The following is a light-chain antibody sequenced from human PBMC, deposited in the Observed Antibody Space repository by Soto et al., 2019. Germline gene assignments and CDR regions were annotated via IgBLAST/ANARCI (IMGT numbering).Light chain of an antibody. Sequence: AIRMTQSPSSFSASTGDRVSITCRATQDIGTYLAWYQQIPGKAPKLLIYDASTLQTGVPSRFSGSGSGTDFTLTISYLQSEDFGTYHSQQFYNYPRTFGQGTKVDIK. V-gene: IGKV1-8*01. J-gene: IGKJ1*01. CDR1: QDIGTY. CDR2: DAS. CDR3: QQFYNYPRT.